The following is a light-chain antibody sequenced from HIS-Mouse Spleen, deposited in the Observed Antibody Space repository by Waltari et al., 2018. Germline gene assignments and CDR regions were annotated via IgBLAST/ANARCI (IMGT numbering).Light chain of an antibody. V-gene: IGLV2-11*01. Sequence: QSALTQPRSVSGSPGQSVTISCTGTSSDVGGYNYVSCYQQHPGKAPRLMIYDVSTRPSGVPVRVSGSKPGNTASLTISGRQAEDEADYYCCSYAGSYTFEVVFGGGTKLTVL. CDR3: CSYAGSYTFEVV. CDR1: SSDVGGYNY. CDR2: DVS. J-gene: IGLJ2*01.